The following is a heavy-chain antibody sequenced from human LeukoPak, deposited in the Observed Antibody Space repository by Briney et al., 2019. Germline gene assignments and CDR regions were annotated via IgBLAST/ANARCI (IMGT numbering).Heavy chain of an antibody. D-gene: IGHD3-10*01. V-gene: IGHV1-18*01. J-gene: IGHJ6*03. CDR2: VSAYNGNT. CDR1: GYTFTSYG. Sequence: GPVKGPLHASGYTFTSYGISSVRPAPGQGPEWMGWVSAYNGNTNYSQKLQGRVTKTTDTSTSTPYMELRSLRSDDTAVYYCARSLWFGESYYMDVWGKGTTVTVSS. CDR3: ARSLWFGESYYMDV.